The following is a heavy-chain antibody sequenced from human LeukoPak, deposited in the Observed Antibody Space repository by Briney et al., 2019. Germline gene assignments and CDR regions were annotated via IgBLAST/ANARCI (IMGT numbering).Heavy chain of an antibody. D-gene: IGHD3-9*01. CDR1: GGSLSSYS. J-gene: IGHJ4*02. Sequence: SETLSLTCTVSGGSLSSYSWSWIAQPAGKGLEWIGRIYTSGSTSYNPSLTSRVSMSLDTSKKQISLKLSSVTAADTAVYYCARETLTFPDFWGQGTLVTVSS. V-gene: IGHV4-4*07. CDR3: ARETLTFPDF. CDR2: IYTSGST.